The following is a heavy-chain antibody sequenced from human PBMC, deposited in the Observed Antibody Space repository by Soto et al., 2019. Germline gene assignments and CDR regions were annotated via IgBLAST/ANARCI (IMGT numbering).Heavy chain of an antibody. CDR1: GFTFSSLG. CDR2: ISNDGSST. CDR3: VKEIGDSSDYPLDD. J-gene: IGHJ4*02. Sequence: QVQLVESGGGVVQPGRSLRLSCAASGFTFSSLGMHWVRQAPGKGLEWVAIISNDGSSTYYADSVKGRFTISRDNSKNTLDLQLNSLRTEDTAVYYCVKEIGDSSDYPLDDWGQGTLVTVSS. D-gene: IGHD3-22*01. V-gene: IGHV3-30*18.